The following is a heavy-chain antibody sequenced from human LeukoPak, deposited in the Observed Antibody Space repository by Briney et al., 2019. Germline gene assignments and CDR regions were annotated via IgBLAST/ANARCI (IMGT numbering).Heavy chain of an antibody. CDR2: IYHSGST. CDR1: GGSISSSNW. V-gene: IGHV4-4*02. CDR3: ASGNYDFWSGSVSAWFDP. Sequence: SGTLSLTCAVSGGSISSSNWWSWVRQPPGKGLEWIGEIYHSGSTNYNPSLKSRVTISVDKSKNQFSLKLSSVTAADTAVYYCASGNYDFWSGSVSAWFDPWGQGTLVTVSS. J-gene: IGHJ5*02. D-gene: IGHD3-3*01.